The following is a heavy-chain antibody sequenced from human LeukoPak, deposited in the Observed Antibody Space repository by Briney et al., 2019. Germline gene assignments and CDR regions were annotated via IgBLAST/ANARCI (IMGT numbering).Heavy chain of an antibody. J-gene: IGHJ4*02. CDR3: AARVATIIAVRATTFGSFDY. D-gene: IGHD5-12*01. CDR1: GYTFTSYG. V-gene: IGHV1-18*04. Sequence: GASVKVSCKASGYTFTSYGISWVRQAPGQGLEWMGWISAYDGNTNYAQKPQGRVTMTTDTSTSTAYMELRSLRSDDTAVYYCAARVATIIAVRATTFGSFDYWGQGTLVTVSS. CDR2: ISAYDGNT.